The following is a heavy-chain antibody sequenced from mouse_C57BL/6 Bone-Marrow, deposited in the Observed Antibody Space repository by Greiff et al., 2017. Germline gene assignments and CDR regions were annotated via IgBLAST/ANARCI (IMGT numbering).Heavy chain of an antibody. CDR2: INPNNGGT. J-gene: IGHJ2*01. Sequence: VQLQQSGPELVKPGASVQMSCKASGYTFTDYNMPWVKQSHGKSLEWIGYINPNNGGTSYNQKFKGKATLTVNKSSSTAYMELRSLTSEDSAVYYCAGGSSGSDYWGQGTTLTVSS. V-gene: IGHV1-22*01. CDR1: GYTFTDYN. CDR3: AGGSSGSDY. D-gene: IGHD3-2*02.